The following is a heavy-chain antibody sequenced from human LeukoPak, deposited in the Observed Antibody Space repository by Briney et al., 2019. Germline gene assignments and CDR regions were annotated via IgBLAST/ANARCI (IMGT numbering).Heavy chain of an antibody. D-gene: IGHD3-9*01. Sequence: GGSLRLSCAASGFTFSNYGMHWVRQAPGKGLEWVAFVRYDESTKFYADSVKGRFTISRDNSKTTLYLQMNSLRAEDTAVYYCTRAAGGGYDILTGLSGSFDYWGQGTLVTVSS. J-gene: IGHJ4*02. CDR1: GFTFSNYG. CDR3: TRAAGGGYDILTGLSGSFDY. CDR2: VRYDESTK. V-gene: IGHV3-30*02.